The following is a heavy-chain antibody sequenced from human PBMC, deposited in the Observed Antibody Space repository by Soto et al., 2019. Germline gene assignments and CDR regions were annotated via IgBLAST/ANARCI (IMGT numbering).Heavy chain of an antibody. CDR2: INHSGST. D-gene: IGHD6-6*01. CDR1: GGSFSGYY. CDR3: ARGEQLVQGEYYFDY. J-gene: IGHJ4*02. V-gene: IGHV4-34*01. Sequence: PSETLSLTCAVYGGSFSGYYWIWIRQPTGKGLEWIGEINHSGSTNYNPSLKSRVTISVDTSKNQFSLKLSSVTAADTAVYYCARGEQLVQGEYYFDYWGQGTLVTVSS.